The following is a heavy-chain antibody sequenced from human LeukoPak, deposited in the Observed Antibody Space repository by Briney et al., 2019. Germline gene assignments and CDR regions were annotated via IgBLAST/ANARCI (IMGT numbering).Heavy chain of an antibody. CDR1: GGSISSYY. Sequence: PSETLSLTCTVSGGSISSYYWSWIRQPPGKGLEWIGYIYYSGSTNYNPSLKSRVTISVDTSKSQFSLRLSSVTAADTAVYYCARGHDYGNYWGQGTLVTVSS. D-gene: IGHD4-17*01. CDR3: ARGHDYGNY. J-gene: IGHJ4*02. CDR2: IYYSGST. V-gene: IGHV4-59*01.